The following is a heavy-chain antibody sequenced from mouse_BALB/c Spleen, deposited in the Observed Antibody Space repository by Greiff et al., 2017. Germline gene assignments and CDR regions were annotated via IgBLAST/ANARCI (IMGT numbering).Heavy chain of an antibody. Sequence: EVKLVESGGGLVKPGGSLKLSCAASGFTFSSYAMSWVRQTPEKRLEWVASISSGGSTYYPDSVKGRFTISRDNARNILYLQMSSLRSEDTAMYYCARAYGYDRAWFAYWGQGTLVTVSA. CDR1: GFTFSSYA. V-gene: IGHV5-6-5*01. CDR3: ARAYGYDRAWFAY. CDR2: ISSGGST. J-gene: IGHJ3*01. D-gene: IGHD2-2*01.